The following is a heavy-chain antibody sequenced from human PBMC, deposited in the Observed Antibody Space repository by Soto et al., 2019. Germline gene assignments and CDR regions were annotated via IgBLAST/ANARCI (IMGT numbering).Heavy chain of an antibody. D-gene: IGHD4-17*01. Sequence: DVPVLESGGGLVQPGGSLRLSCAASGFTFSTYAMTWVRLAPGKGLEWVSTILSSGGDTYFADSVKGRFTISRDNSLNTLYLQMNSLTTEDTAAYYCAKNSYGDSRNFGLDVCGQGTTVTVS. CDR3: AKNSYGDSRNFGLDV. CDR2: ILSSGGDT. V-gene: IGHV3-23*01. J-gene: IGHJ6*02. CDR1: GFTFSTYA.